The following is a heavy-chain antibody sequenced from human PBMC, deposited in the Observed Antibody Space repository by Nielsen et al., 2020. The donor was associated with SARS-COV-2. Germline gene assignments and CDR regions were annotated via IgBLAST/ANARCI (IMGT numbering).Heavy chain of an antibody. CDR2: IIPMFGTA. V-gene: IGHV1-69*01. CDR3: ARELMRDIVVVVAATPGPFDP. D-gene: IGHD2-15*01. Sequence: WVRQAPGQGLEWMGGIIPMFGTANYAQKFQGRVTITADESTSTAYMELSSLRSEDTAVYYCARELMRDIVVVVAATPGPFDPWGQGTLVTVSS. J-gene: IGHJ5*02.